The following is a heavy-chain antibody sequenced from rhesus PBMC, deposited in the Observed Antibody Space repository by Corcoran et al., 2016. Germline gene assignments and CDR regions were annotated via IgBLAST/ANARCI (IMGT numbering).Heavy chain of an antibody. CDR3: TGAVG. CDR1: GFTFGDYG. V-gene: IGHV3-183*01. CDR2: ISCAINYI. Sequence: EVQLVESGGGLVQPGGSLRLSCAASGFTFGDYGMHWVRQAPGKGLEGVSSISCAINYIYYADSVKGRFTISRDNAKNSLSLQMSSLRVEDTAVYYCTGAVGWGQGVLVTVSS. J-gene: IGHJ4*01.